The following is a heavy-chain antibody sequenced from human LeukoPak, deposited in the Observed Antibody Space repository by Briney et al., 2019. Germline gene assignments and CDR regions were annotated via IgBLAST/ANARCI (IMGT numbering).Heavy chain of an antibody. CDR1: GYTLTELS. J-gene: IGHJ6*02. CDR2: ISAYNGNT. D-gene: IGHD1-1*01. V-gene: IGHV1-18*01. CDR3: ARERGTTAGYYYGMDV. Sequence: ASVKVSCKVSGYTLTELSMHWVRQAPGQGLEWMGWISAYNGNTNYAQKLQGRVTMTTETSASTAYMELRSLRSDDTAVYYCARERGTTAGYYYGMDVWGQGTTVTVSS.